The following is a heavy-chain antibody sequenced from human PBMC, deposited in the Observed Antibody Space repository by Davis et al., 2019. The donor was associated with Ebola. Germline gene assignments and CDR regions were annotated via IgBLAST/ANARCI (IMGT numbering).Heavy chain of an antibody. CDR3: ARGRTAGYYYYGMDV. CDR1: GGSISSSSYY. Sequence: MPSETLSLTCTVSGGSISSSSYYWGWIRQPPGKGLEWIGYIYYSGSTYYNPSLKSRVTISVDTSKNQFSLKLSSVTAADTAVYYCARGRTAGYYYYGMDVWGQGTTVTVSS. CDR2: IYYSGST. V-gene: IGHV4-31*03. D-gene: IGHD6-13*01. J-gene: IGHJ6*02.